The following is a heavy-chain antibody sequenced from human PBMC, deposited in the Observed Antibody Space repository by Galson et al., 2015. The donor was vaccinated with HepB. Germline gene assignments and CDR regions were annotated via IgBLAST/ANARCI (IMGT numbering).Heavy chain of an antibody. CDR3: ARADIVVVPAAQTYYYYYYMDV. D-gene: IGHD2-2*01. CDR2: TYYRSKWYN. V-gene: IGHV6-1*01. CDR1: GDSVSSNSAA. Sequence: CAISGDSVSSNSAAWNWIRQSPSRGLEWLGRTYYRSKWYNDYAVSVKSRITINPDTSKNQFSLQLNSMTPEDTAVYYCARADIVVVPAAQTYYYYYYMDVWGKGTTVTVSS. J-gene: IGHJ6*03.